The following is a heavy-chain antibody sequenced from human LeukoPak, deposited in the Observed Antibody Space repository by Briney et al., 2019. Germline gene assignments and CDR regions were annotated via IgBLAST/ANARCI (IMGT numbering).Heavy chain of an antibody. D-gene: IGHD6-13*01. J-gene: IGHJ3*02. V-gene: IGHV3-43*01. CDR3: AKDMEAADGTGAFDI. CDR1: GFTFDDYT. Sequence: GGSLRLSCAASGFTFDDYTMHWVRQAPGEGLGWVSLISWDGGSTYYADSVKGRFTISRDNSKNSLYLQMNSLRTEDTALYYCAKDMEAADGTGAFDIWGQGTMVTVSS. CDR2: ISWDGGST.